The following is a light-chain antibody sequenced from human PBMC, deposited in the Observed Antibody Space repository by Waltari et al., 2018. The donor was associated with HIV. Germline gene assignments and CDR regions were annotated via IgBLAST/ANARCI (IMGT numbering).Light chain of an antibody. CDR3: QQSYSTPWT. V-gene: IGKV1-39*01. CDR1: QSVSTY. Sequence: DIQMTQSPSSLSASVGDRVTISCRASQSVSTYLNWYQLRPGKAPNLLIYVASSLQSGVPSRFSGSGSGTDFTLTISSLQPEDCATYYCQQSYSTPWTFGQGTKVEI. J-gene: IGKJ1*01. CDR2: VAS.